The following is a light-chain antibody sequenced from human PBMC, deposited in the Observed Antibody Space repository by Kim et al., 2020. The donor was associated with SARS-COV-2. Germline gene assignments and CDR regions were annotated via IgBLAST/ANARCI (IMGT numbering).Light chain of an antibody. CDR2: QDS. CDR3: QAWDSSTPLYV. V-gene: IGLV3-1*01. Sequence: PGQTASITCSGDKLGDKYACWYQQKPGQSPVLVIYQDSKRPSGIPERFSGSNSGNTATLTISGTQAMDEADYYCQAWDSSTPLYVFGTGTKVTVL. CDR1: KLGDKY. J-gene: IGLJ1*01.